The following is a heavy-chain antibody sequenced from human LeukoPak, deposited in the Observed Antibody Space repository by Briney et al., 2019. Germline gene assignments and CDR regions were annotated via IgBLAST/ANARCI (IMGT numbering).Heavy chain of an antibody. CDR1: GGSISSYY. J-gene: IGHJ4*02. D-gene: IGHD7-27*01. CDR2: IYYSGST. V-gene: IGHV4-59*01. Sequence: KPSETLSLTCTAPGGSISSYYWSWIRQPPRKGLEWIGYIYYSGSTNYNPSLKSRVTISVDTSKNQFSLKLSSVTAADTAVYYCARNAGDQIYFDYWGQGTLVTVSS. CDR3: ARNAGDQIYFDY.